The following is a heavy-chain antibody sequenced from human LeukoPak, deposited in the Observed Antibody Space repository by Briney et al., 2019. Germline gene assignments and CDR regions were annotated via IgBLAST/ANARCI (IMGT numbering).Heavy chain of an antibody. CDR1: GFTFSSYW. V-gene: IGHV3-74*01. CDR2: ITSDGSKT. D-gene: IGHD6-19*01. Sequence: PGGSLRLSCAASGFTFSSYWMHWVRQAPGKGLVWVARITSDGSKTSYADSVKGRFTFSRDNPKTTLYLQRNSLRAEATAVYYCARAGSGWYNYYYYGMDVWGQGTTVTVSS. CDR3: ARAGSGWYNYYYYGMDV. J-gene: IGHJ6*02.